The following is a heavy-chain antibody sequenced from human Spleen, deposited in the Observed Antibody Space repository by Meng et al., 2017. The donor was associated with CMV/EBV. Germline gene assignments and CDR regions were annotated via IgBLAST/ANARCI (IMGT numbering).Heavy chain of an antibody. J-gene: IGHJ4*02. Sequence: SLKISCAASGFILDNYAVHWVRQAPGKGLEWVSGVSWSSSIMGYADSVKGRFTISRDTARNSLHLQMNSLRAEDTAVYYCAKAVAAAGPSDYWGQGTLVTVSS. D-gene: IGHD6-13*01. CDR2: VSWSSSIM. CDR3: AKAVAAAGPSDY. CDR1: GFILDNYA. V-gene: IGHV3-9*01.